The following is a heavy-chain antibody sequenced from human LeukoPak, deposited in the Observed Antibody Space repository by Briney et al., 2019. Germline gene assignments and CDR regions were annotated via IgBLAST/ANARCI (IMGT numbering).Heavy chain of an antibody. D-gene: IGHD2-2*01. CDR2: INHSGST. Sequence: PSETLSLTCAVYGGYFSGYYWSWIRQPPGKGLEWIGEINHSGSTNYNPSLKSRVTISVDTSKNQFSLKPSSVTAADTAVYYCARGSEGGYCSSTSCSTPFDYWGQGTLVTVSS. CDR3: ARGSEGGYCSSTSCSTPFDY. V-gene: IGHV4-34*01. J-gene: IGHJ4*02. CDR1: GGYFSGYY.